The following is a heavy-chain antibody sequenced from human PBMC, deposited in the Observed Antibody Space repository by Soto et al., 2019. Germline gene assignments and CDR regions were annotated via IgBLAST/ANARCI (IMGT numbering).Heavy chain of an antibody. CDR1: GYTFTGYY. J-gene: IGHJ6*02. V-gene: IGHV1-2*04. CDR3: ARDLGYCSSTSCYTDYYYGMDV. Sequence: ASVKVSCKASGYTFTGYYMHWVRQAPGHGLAWMGWINPNSGGTNYAQKFQGWVTMTRDTSISTAYMELSRLRSDDTAVYYCARDLGYCSSTSCYTDYYYGMDVWGQGTTVTVSS. CDR2: INPNSGGT. D-gene: IGHD2-2*02.